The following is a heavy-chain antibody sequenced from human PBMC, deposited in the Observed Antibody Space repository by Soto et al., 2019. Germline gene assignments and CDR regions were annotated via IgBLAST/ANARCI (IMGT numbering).Heavy chain of an antibody. CDR3: ARVKHYDFWSGYYGL. J-gene: IGHJ4*02. V-gene: IGHV4-30-4*01. D-gene: IGHD3-3*01. Sequence: SETLSLTCTVSGGSISSGDYYWSWIRQPPGKGLEWIGYIYYSGSTYYNPSLKSRVTISVDTSKNQFSLKLSSVTAADTAVYYCARVKHYDFWSGYYGLWGQGTLVTVS. CDR1: GGSISSGDYY. CDR2: IYYSGST.